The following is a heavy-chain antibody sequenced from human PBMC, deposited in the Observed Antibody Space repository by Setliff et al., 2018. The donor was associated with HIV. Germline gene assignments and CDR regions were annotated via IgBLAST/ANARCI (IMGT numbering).Heavy chain of an antibody. J-gene: IGHJ2*01. CDR3: ARAAYSWTYLWEPATDL. CDR1: GDSITRGSYY. CDR2: IYTSGKT. D-gene: IGHD1-7*01. V-gene: IGHV4-61*09. Sequence: SETLSLTCTVSGDSITRGSYYWSWIRQPAGKGLEWIGHIYTSGKTHYSPSLKSRITLSADTSKNQLSLNLSSVTAADTAVYYFARAAYSWTYLWEPATDLWGRGTLVTVSS.